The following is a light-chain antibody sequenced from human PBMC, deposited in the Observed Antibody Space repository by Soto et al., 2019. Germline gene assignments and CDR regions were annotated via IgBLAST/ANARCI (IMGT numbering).Light chain of an antibody. CDR3: CSYAGSSTSL. CDR2: EGS. Sequence: QSALTQPASVSGSPGQSITISCTGTSSDVGSYNLVSWYQQHPGKAPKLMIYEGSKRPSGVSDRFSGSKSGNTASLTISRLQAEDEADYYCCSYAGSSTSLFGGGTQLTVL. J-gene: IGLJ2*01. CDR1: SSDVGSYNL. V-gene: IGLV2-23*01.